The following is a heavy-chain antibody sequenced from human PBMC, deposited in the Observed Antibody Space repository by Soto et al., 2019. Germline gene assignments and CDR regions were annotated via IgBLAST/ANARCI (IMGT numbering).Heavy chain of an antibody. V-gene: IGHV1-69*13. CDR1: GGTFSSYA. CDR3: ASVSLRRHLALPVKYGMDV. J-gene: IGHJ6*04. Sequence: SSVKVSCKASGGTFSSYAISWVRQAPGQGLEGVGGIIPIFGTANYAQKFQGRVTITADESTSTAYMELSRLRPEDTALYSCASVSLRRHLALPVKYGMDVWGKRTRVTASS. CDR2: IIPIFGTA. D-gene: IGHD6-19*01.